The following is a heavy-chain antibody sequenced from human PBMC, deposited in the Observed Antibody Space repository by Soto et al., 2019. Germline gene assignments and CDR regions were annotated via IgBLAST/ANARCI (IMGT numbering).Heavy chain of an antibody. J-gene: IGHJ4*02. CDR1: GFTFSSYG. CDR2: ISYDGSNK. CDR3: AKDSNYYYYSSGYGSWY. V-gene: IGHV3-30*18. Sequence: QVQLVESGGGVVQPGRSLRLSCAASGFTFSSYGMHWVRQAPGKGLAWAAVISYDGSNKYYAESVKGRFTISRDNSKNTLYLQMNGLRAEDTAVYYCAKDSNYYYYSSGYGSWYWGQGTLVIVSS. D-gene: IGHD3-22*01.